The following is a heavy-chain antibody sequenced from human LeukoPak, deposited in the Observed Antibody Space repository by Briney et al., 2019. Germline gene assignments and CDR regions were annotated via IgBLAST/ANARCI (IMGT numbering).Heavy chain of an antibody. Sequence: QPGGSLRLSCATSGFTFRSYGLSWVRQTPGKGLEWVSTINYNGDAVYYADSVKGRFTISRDDSKNTLYLQMNTLRAEDTAVYYCAKDHSSGFTMDYGMDVWGQGTTVTVS. CDR2: INYNGDAV. D-gene: IGHD6-19*01. V-gene: IGHV3-23*01. CDR1: GFTFRSYG. CDR3: AKDHSSGFTMDYGMDV. J-gene: IGHJ6*02.